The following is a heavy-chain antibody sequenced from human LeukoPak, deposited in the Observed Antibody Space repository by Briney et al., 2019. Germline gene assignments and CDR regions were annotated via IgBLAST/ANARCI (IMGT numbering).Heavy chain of an antibody. CDR2: ISSSSSYI. D-gene: IGHD3-3*01. V-gene: IGHV3-21*01. J-gene: IGHJ3*02. CDR1: GFTFSSYS. CDR3: AVCYDFWSGYWSEAFDI. Sequence: PGESLRLSCAASGFTFSSYSMNWVRQAPGKGLEWVSSISSSSSYIYYADSVKGRFTISRDNAKNSLYLQMNSLRAEDTAVYYCAVCYDFWSGYWSEAFDIWGQGTMVTVSS.